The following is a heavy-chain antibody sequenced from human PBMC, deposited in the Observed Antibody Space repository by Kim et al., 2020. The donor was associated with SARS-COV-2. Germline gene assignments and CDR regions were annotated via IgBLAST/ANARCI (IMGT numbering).Heavy chain of an antibody. CDR2: ISYDGSHT. J-gene: IGHJ6*02. Sequence: GGSLRLSCAASGFIFSNYGMHWVRQAPGKGLEWVAVISYDGSHTYYAGSVKDRFTISRDNSKNILSLQMDSLRAEDTAVYYCAKVVPGSYYYYDMDVWGQRTTVTVSS. V-gene: IGHV3-30*18. D-gene: IGHD2-15*01. CDR1: GFIFSNYG. CDR3: AKVVPGSYYYYDMDV.